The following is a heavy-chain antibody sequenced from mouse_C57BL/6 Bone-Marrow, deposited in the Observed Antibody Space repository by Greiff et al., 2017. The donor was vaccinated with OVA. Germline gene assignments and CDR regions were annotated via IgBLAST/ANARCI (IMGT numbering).Heavy chain of an antibody. D-gene: IGHD2-3*01. J-gene: IGHJ4*01. CDR2: IHPNSGST. Sequence: VQLQQPGAELVKPGASVKLSCKASGYTFTSYWMHWVKQRPGQGLEWIGMIHPNSGSTNYNEKFKSKATLTVDKSSSTAYMQLSSLTSEDSAVYYCAVYDGYYDYYAMDDWGQGTSVTVSS. V-gene: IGHV1-64*01. CDR3: AVYDGYYDYYAMDD. CDR1: GYTFTSYW.